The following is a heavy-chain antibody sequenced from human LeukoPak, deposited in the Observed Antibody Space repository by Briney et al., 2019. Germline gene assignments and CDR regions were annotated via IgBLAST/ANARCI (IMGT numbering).Heavy chain of an antibody. CDR2: ISYDGSNK. CDR3: AKDRTGTSSGYYRELDY. Sequence: SGGSLRLSCAASGFTFSSYAMHWVRQAPGKGLEWVAVISYDGSNKYYADSVKGRFTISRDNSKNTLYLQMNSLRAEDTAVYYCAKDRTGTSSGYYRELDYWGQGTLVTVSS. J-gene: IGHJ4*02. V-gene: IGHV3-30*04. CDR1: GFTFSSYA. D-gene: IGHD3-22*01.